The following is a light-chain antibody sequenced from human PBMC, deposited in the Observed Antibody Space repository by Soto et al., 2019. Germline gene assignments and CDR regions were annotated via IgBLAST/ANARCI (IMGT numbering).Light chain of an antibody. CDR3: SSYAGSYTLV. CDR2: DVS. Sequence: QSVLTQPRSVSGSPGQSVTISCTGTSNDVGGYNFVSWYQQHPGKVPKLFIYDVSRRPSGVPDRFSGSKSGNTAFLTISGLQAEDEADYYCSSYAGSYTLVFGGGTKLTVL. CDR1: SNDVGGYNF. J-gene: IGLJ2*01. V-gene: IGLV2-11*01.